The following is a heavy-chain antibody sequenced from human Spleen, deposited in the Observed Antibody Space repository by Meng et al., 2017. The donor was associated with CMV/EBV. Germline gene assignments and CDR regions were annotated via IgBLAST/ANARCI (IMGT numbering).Heavy chain of an antibody. V-gene: IGHV3-48*03. D-gene: IGHD2-2*01. Sequence: GGSLRLSCAASGFTFSGFEMSWVRQAPGKGLEWVSYISSSGSTVYYADSVKGRFTISRDNARNSLYLQLNSLRSQDTSVYFCARHRYGGPTSWPYFDYWVQGTLVTVSS. CDR1: GFTFSGFE. CDR3: ARHRYGGPTSWPYFDY. CDR2: ISSSGSTV. J-gene: IGHJ4*02.